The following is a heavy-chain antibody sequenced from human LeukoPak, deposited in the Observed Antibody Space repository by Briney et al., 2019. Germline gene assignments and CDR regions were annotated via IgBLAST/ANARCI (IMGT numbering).Heavy chain of an antibody. Sequence: GGSLRLSCEASGFTFTTYSMTWVRQAPGKGLEWVSIISSGSSAIFSADALKGRFTISRDDAKNLLYLDMNSLRAEDTAVYYCARGHTAVTRHFDFWGQGTQVTVSS. V-gene: IGHV3-21*01. CDR1: GFTFTTYS. J-gene: IGHJ4*02. CDR3: ARGHTAVTRHFDF. D-gene: IGHD4-17*01. CDR2: ISSGSSAI.